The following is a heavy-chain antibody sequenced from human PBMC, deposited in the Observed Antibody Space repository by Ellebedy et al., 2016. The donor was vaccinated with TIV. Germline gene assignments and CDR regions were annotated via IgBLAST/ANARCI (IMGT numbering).Heavy chain of an antibody. Sequence: ASVKVSCNASGYTFTSYGISWVRQAPGQGLEWMGWISAYNGNTNYAQKLQGRVTMTTDTSTSTAYMELRSLRSDDTAVYYCARTEGYGYAYYFDYWGQGTLVTVSS. CDR3: ARTEGYGYAYYFDY. J-gene: IGHJ4*02. V-gene: IGHV1-18*04. CDR1: GYTFTSYG. D-gene: IGHD5-18*01. CDR2: ISAYNGNT.